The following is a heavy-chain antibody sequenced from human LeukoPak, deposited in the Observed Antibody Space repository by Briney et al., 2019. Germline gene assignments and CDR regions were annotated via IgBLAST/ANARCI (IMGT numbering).Heavy chain of an antibody. V-gene: IGHV1-18*01. CDR1: GYTFTSYG. Sequence: GASVKVSYKASGYTFTSYGTSWVRQAPGQGLEWMGWISAYNGNTNYAQKLQGRVTMTTDTSTSTAYMELRSLRSDDTAVYYCARFQYYDILTGYYGAFDIWGRGTMVTVSS. CDR2: ISAYNGNT. CDR3: ARFQYYDILTGYYGAFDI. D-gene: IGHD3-9*01. J-gene: IGHJ3*02.